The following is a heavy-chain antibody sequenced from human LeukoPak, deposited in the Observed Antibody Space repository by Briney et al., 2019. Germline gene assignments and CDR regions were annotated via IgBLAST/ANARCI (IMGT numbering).Heavy chain of an antibody. J-gene: IGHJ5*02. V-gene: IGHV4-4*07. CDR2: IYTSGST. D-gene: IGHD2-2*01. Sequence: SETLSLTCTVSGGSISSYYWSWIRQPAGKGLEWIGRIYTSGSTNYNPSLKSRVTMSVDTSKNQFSLKLSSVTAADTAVYYCARAIVYCSSTSCLGFDPWGQGTLVTVSS. CDR3: ARAIVYCSSTSCLGFDP. CDR1: GGSISSYY.